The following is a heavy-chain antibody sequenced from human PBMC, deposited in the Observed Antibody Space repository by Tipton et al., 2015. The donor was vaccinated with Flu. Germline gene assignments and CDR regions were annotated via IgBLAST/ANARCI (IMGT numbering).Heavy chain of an antibody. CDR3: VREKKDCGRRICAFEI. CDR1: GGTFRNYG. Sequence: QSGPEVKKPGSSVKVSCKASGGTFRNYGVSWVRQAPGQGLEWMGGITPIDGPGNGAQKYRGRVTITADESRTTVDMELRSLRSEDTAVYFCVREKKDCGRRICAFEIWGQGTMVTVSS. V-gene: IGHV1-69*01. CDR2: ITPIDGPG. J-gene: IGHJ3*02. D-gene: IGHD2-21*01.